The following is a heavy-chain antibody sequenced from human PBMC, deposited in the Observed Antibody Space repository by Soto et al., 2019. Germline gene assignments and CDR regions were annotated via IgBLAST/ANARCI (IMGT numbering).Heavy chain of an antibody. Sequence: EVAVLESGGGLVQPGGSLRLSCAASGFTFRNYAMTWVRQAPGQGLEYGSSITSSGDHTFYADSVKGRFTISRDNSKNTLYLQMNSLRVEDTAIYYCARDVVDRGLHFWGQGTLVTVSS. J-gene: IGHJ4*02. CDR3: ARDVVDRGLHF. CDR1: GFTFRNYA. V-gene: IGHV3-23*01. CDR2: ITSSGDHT. D-gene: IGHD3-3*02.